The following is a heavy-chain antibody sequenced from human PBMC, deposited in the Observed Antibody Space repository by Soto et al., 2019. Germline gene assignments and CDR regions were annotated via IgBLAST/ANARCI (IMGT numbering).Heavy chain of an antibody. V-gene: IGHV4-39*01. CDR3: ARHLIQLWLPTNFDY. D-gene: IGHD5-18*01. Sequence: QLQLQESGPGLVKPSETLSLTCTVSGGSVTTSSYYWAWIRQPPGKGLEWIGSVYYGGTTYYNPSLKSRVTISVDTSKNQFSLKLSSVTAADTAVYCCARHLIQLWLPTNFDYWGQGTLVTVSS. J-gene: IGHJ4*02. CDR2: VYYGGTT. CDR1: GGSVTTSSYY.